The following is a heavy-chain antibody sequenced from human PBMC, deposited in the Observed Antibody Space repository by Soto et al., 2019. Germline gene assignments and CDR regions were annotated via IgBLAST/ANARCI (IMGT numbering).Heavy chain of an antibody. Sequence: GGSLRLSCAASGFAFSSYAMSWVRQAPGKGLEWVSTISASGGSTYYADSVKGRFTISRDNSKNTLDLQMGSLRAEDTALYYCAKGPIAALSYSDYWGQGTLVTVSS. J-gene: IGHJ4*02. CDR2: ISASGGST. V-gene: IGHV3-23*01. D-gene: IGHD6-6*01. CDR1: GFAFSSYA. CDR3: AKGPIAALSYSDY.